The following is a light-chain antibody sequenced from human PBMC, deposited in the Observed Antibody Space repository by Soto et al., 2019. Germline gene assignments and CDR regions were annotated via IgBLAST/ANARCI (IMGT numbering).Light chain of an antibody. J-gene: IGKJ1*01. CDR2: AAS. Sequence: DIQMTQSPSTLSASGGDRVTITCRASQSISSWLAWYQQKPGKAPNLLIYAASTLETGVPSRFSGSGFGTEFTLTIASLQPDDSASYYCQQYNSFSKTFGRGTKVDIK. CDR1: QSISSW. V-gene: IGKV1-5*01. CDR3: QQYNSFSKT.